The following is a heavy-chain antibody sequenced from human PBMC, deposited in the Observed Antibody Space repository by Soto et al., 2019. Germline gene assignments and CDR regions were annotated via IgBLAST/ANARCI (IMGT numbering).Heavy chain of an antibody. J-gene: IGHJ6*03. CDR3: ARGFSDSSGWYPYYYYYYMDV. Sequence: EVQLVESGGGLVQPGGSLRLSCAASGFTVSSNYMSWVRQAPGKGLEWVSVMYSGGSTYYADSVKGRFTISSDNSKNTLYLQMNSLRAEDTAVYYCARGFSDSSGWYPYYYYYYMDVWGNGTTVTVSS. V-gene: IGHV3-66*01. D-gene: IGHD6-19*01. CDR2: MYSGGST. CDR1: GFTVSSNY.